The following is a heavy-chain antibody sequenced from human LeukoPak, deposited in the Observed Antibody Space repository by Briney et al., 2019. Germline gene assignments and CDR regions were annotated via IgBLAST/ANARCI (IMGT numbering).Heavy chain of an antibody. V-gene: IGHV5-51*01. CDR3: ARQGYCSGGSCYGYGSFPLDY. CDR2: LYPGDSDT. J-gene: IGHJ4*02. CDR1: GYSFTGYW. Sequence: GESLKISCKGSGYSFTGYWIGWVRQMPGKGLEWMGILYPGDSDTKYSPSFQGQVTISADKSISTASLQWSSLKASDSAMYYCARQGYCSGGSCYGYGSFPLDYWGQGTLVTVSS. D-gene: IGHD2-15*01.